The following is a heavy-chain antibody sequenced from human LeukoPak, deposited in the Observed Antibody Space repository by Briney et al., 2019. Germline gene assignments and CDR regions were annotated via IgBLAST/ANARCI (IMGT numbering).Heavy chain of an antibody. V-gene: IGHV3-23*01. Sequence: GGSLRLSCAASGFTFSSYAMSWVRQAPGRGLEWVSAISGSGGSTYYADSVKGRFTISRDNAKNSLYLQMNSLRAEDTAIYYCTRVGYIDEGIDYWGQGTLVTVSS. CDR3: TRVGYIDEGIDY. D-gene: IGHD5-24*01. J-gene: IGHJ4*02. CDR2: ISGSGGST. CDR1: GFTFSSYA.